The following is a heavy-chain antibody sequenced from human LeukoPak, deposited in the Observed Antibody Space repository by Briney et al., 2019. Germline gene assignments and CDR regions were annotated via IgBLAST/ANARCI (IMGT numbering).Heavy chain of an antibody. J-gene: IGHJ4*02. Sequence: GGSLRLSCAASGFTFRNYWMSWVRRAPGTGLEWVANIKQDGSDRNYVTSVRGRFTFSRDNAESSLYLQMNSLRAEDTALYYCVRNLAVAGTCFDSWGQGTLVTVSS. CDR1: GFTFRNYW. D-gene: IGHD6-19*01. V-gene: IGHV3-7*03. CDR2: IKQDGSDR. CDR3: VRNLAVAGTCFDS.